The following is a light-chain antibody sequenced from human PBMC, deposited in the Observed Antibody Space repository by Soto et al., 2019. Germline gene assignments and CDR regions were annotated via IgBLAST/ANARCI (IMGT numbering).Light chain of an antibody. CDR1: QGISSY. CDR2: APS. Sequence: DIQLTQSPSFLSVSVGDRVTITCRARQGISSYLAWYQQKPGKAPKLLIYAPSTLQSGVPSRFSGSGSGTEFTLIISSLQPEDFESYYCQRLNSYPRTFVPGTKVDIK. V-gene: IGKV1-9*01. CDR3: QRLNSYPRT. J-gene: IGKJ3*01.